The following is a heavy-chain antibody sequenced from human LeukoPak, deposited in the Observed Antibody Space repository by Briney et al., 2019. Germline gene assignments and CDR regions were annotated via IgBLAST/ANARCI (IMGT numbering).Heavy chain of an antibody. V-gene: IGHV4-39*01. Sequence: SEALSLTCTVSGGSISSSSYYWGWIRQPPGEGLEWIGSIDYSGSTYYNPSLKSRVTISVDTSKNQFSLKLSSVTAADTAVYYCANENLWFGELLSWFDPWGQGTLVTVSS. CDR2: IDYSGST. J-gene: IGHJ5*02. CDR1: GGSISSSSYY. D-gene: IGHD3-10*01. CDR3: ANENLWFGELLSWFDP.